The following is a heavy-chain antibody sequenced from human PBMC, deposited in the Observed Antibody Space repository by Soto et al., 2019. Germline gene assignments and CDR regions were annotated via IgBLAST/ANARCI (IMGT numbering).Heavy chain of an antibody. V-gene: IGHV3-30*18. Sequence: QVQLVESGGGVVQPGRSLRLSCAASGFTFSSYGMHWVRQAPGKGLEWVAVISYDGSNKYYADSVKGRFTISRDNSKNTLDLQMNSLRAEDTAVYYCAKDTSSYYDFWSGYYFDYWGQGTLVTVSS. J-gene: IGHJ4*02. D-gene: IGHD3-3*01. CDR2: ISYDGSNK. CDR3: AKDTSSYYDFWSGYYFDY. CDR1: GFTFSSYG.